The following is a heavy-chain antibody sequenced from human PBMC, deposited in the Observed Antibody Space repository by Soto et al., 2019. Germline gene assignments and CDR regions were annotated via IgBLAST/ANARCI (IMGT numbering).Heavy chain of an antibody. J-gene: IGHJ6*02. V-gene: IGHV6-1*01. CDR3: ARDPCVSLVTAPHYCYGLAV. D-gene: IGHD2-21*01. Sequence: VQLLQSGPGLVKPSQILSLTCVISGDNVSANNAAWNWIRQSPSRGLEWLGRTYYRSKWHNDYATSVKSRIISKSDTSLDRFSLQLSSVPPEDTAVYYWARDPCVSLVTAPHYCYGLAVWGQGTTVTVSS. CDR1: GDNVSANNAA. CDR2: TYYRSKWHN.